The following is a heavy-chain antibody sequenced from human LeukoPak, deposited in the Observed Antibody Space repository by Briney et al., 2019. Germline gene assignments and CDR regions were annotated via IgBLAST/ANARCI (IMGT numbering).Heavy chain of an antibody. D-gene: IGHD6-13*01. V-gene: IGHV1-2*02. Sequence: ALVKVSCKASGHTFTGYYMHWVRQAPGQGLEWMGWINPNSGGTNYAQKFQGRVTMTRDTSISTAYMELSRLRSDDTAVYYCAAVGSSSSPLFDYWGQGTLVTVSS. CDR2: INPNSGGT. CDR1: GHTFTGYY. J-gene: IGHJ4*02. CDR3: AAVGSSSSPLFDY.